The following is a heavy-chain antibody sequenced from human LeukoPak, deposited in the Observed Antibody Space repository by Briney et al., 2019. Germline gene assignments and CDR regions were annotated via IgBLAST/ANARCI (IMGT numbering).Heavy chain of an antibody. CDR1: GFTFSSYV. CDR2: ISGSGGSI. J-gene: IGHJ6*02. CDR3: ARDYYGMDV. Sequence: GGSLKLSCAASGFTFSSYVMSWVRQAPGKGLEWVSGISGSGGSIKYADSVKGRLTISRDNSKNTLYLQMNSLRAEDTAVYYCARDYYGMDVWGQGTTVTVSS. V-gene: IGHV3-23*01.